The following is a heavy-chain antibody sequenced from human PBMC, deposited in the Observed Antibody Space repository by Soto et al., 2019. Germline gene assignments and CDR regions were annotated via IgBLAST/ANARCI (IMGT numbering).Heavy chain of an antibody. J-gene: IGHJ5*02. CDR2: IIPIFGTA. V-gene: IGHV1-69*13. CDR3: ARVLSGYQNWFDP. D-gene: IGHD5-12*01. Sequence: GASLKVSCKASGGTFSSYAISWVRQAPGQGLEWMGGIIPIFGTANYAQKFQGRVTITADESTSTAYMELSSLRSEDTAVYYCARVLSGYQNWFDPWGQGTLVTVSS. CDR1: GGTFSSYA.